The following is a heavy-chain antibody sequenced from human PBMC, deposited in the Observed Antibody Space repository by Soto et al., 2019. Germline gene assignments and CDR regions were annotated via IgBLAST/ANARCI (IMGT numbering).Heavy chain of an antibody. CDR3: ARGPSGDKVDY. CDR1: AGSINNNGYF. CDR2: IYNSRST. Sequence: QVQLQESGPGVVEPSQTLSLTCTVSAGSINNNGYFWSWISQPPGSGLEWIGHIYNSRSTYSNPSLKSRLTVSVDRSKNQFSLKLSSVTAADTAVYYGARGPSGDKVDYWGQGTLGTVAS. J-gene: IGHJ4*02. V-gene: IGHV4-30-4*01. D-gene: IGHD1-26*01.